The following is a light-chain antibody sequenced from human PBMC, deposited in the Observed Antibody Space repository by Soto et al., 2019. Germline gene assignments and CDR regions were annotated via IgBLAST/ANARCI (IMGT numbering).Light chain of an antibody. CDR2: DAT. CDR1: QRISSSS. CDR3: QQYGSSPFT. Sequence: EIGLTQSPSTLSLSPGERATLSCRASQRISSSSLAWYQQTPGQAPRLLIYDATSRATGIPDRFSGSGSGTDFTLTISRLEPEDFAVYYCQQYGSSPFTFGPGTKVDIK. V-gene: IGKV3-20*01. J-gene: IGKJ3*01.